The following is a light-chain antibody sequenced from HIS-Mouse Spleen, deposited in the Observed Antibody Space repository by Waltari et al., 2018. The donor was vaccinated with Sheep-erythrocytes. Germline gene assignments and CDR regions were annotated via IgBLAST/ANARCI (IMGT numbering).Light chain of an antibody. V-gene: IGLV2-23*01. CDR1: SSDVGSYNL. Sequence: QSALTQPASVSGSPGQSITISCTGTSSDVGSYNLFSWYQQHPGKAPKLMIYEGSKRPSGVSNRFSGSKSGNTASLTISGLQAEDEADYYRCSYAGSSTWVFGGGTKLTVL. CDR2: EGS. J-gene: IGLJ3*02. CDR3: CSYAGSSTWV.